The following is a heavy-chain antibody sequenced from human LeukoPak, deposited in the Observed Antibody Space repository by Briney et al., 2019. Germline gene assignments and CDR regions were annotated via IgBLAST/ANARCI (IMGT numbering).Heavy chain of an antibody. J-gene: IGHJ3*01. D-gene: IGHD3-22*01. CDR3: AKAGVRYFDSSGLYAFDF. V-gene: IGHV4-39*01. CDR1: GGSIRSTSYY. Sequence: PSETLSLTCAVSGGSIRSTSYYWAWIRQPPGKGLEWIGTIYYSGSTYHNPSLKSRVTMSVDTSRNQFSLKLSSVDAADTAVYYCAKAGVRYFDSSGLYAFDFWGQGTTVTVSS. CDR2: IYYSGST.